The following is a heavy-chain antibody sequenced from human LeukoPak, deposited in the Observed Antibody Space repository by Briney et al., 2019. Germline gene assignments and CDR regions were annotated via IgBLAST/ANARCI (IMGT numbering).Heavy chain of an antibody. Sequence: PSETLSLTCIGSDDSVNTYYCSWIRQAPGKGLGWIGYIYNRGSTKYNPSLKSRATISVDTSKNQFSLKLTSVTAADTAVYYCAMTNTVRRPFFDPWGQGTLVTVSS. CDR2: IYNRGST. CDR1: DDSVNTYY. CDR3: AMTNTVRRPFFDP. V-gene: IGHV4-59*02. D-gene: IGHD4-11*01. J-gene: IGHJ5*02.